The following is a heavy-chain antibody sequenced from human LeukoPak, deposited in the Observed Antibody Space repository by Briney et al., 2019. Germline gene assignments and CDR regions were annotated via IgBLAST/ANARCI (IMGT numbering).Heavy chain of an antibody. CDR2: IYYSGST. V-gene: IGHV4-30-4*08. J-gene: IGHJ3*02. Sequence: SETLSLTCTVSGGSISSGDYYWSWIRQPPGKGLEWIGHIYYSGSTYYSPSLKSRVTISEETSKSQFSLKLSSVTAADTAVYYCARDKGYCSSTSCYDAFDIWGQGTMVTVSS. CDR1: GGSISSGDYY. D-gene: IGHD2-2*01. CDR3: ARDKGYCSSTSCYDAFDI.